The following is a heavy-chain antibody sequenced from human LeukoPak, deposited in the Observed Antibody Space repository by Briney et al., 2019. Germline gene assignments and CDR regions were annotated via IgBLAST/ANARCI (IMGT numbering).Heavy chain of an antibody. J-gene: IGHJ4*02. V-gene: IGHV4-30-4*08. Sequence: PSETLSLTCTVSGGSISSGDYYWSWIRQPPGKGLEWIGYIYYSGSTYYNPSLKSRVTVSVDTSKNQFSLKLSSVTAADTAVYYCARSYGPYSSGWALGYWGQGTLVTVSS. CDR1: GGSISSGDYY. CDR2: IYYSGST. D-gene: IGHD6-19*01. CDR3: ARSYGPYSSGWALGY.